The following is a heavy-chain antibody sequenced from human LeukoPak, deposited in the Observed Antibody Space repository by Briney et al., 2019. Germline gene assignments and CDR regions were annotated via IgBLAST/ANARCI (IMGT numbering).Heavy chain of an antibody. CDR1: GYTFTSYG. CDR2: INTNTGNP. V-gene: IGHV7-4-1*02. CDR3: ARGQLGSRGAFDI. D-gene: IGHD7-27*01. J-gene: IGHJ3*02. Sequence: ASVKVSCKASGYTFTSYGISWVRQAPGQGLEWMGWINTNTGNPTYAQGFTGRFVFSLDTSVSTAYLQISSLKAEDTAVYYCARGQLGSRGAFDIWGQGTMVTVSS.